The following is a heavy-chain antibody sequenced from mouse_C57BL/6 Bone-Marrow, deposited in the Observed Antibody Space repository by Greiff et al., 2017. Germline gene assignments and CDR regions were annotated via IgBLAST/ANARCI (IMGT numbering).Heavy chain of an antibody. CDR3: ASRRWLPAWFAY. CDR2: ILPGSGST. V-gene: IGHV1-9*01. Sequence: QVQLQQSGAELMKPGASVKLSCKATGYTFTGYWIEWVKQRPGHGLEWIGEILPGSGSTNYNEKFKGKATFTADTSSNTAYMQLSSLTTEDSAIYYCASRRWLPAWFAYWGQGTLVTVSA. CDR1: GYTFTGYW. J-gene: IGHJ3*01. D-gene: IGHD2-3*01.